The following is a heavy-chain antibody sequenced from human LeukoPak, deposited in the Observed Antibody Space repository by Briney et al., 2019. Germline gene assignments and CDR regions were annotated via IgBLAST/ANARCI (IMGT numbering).Heavy chain of an antibody. D-gene: IGHD4-11*01. V-gene: IGHV3-30*02. CDR1: GFTFTTYG. CDR2: IQYDGSNK. Sequence: GGSLRLSCAASGFTFTTYGVHWVRQAPGKGLEWVAFIQYDGSNKQYADSVKGRFTISRDNSKNTLYLQMNSLRAEDTAVYYCARLPHYSPLFDYWGQGTLVTVSS. J-gene: IGHJ4*02. CDR3: ARLPHYSPLFDY.